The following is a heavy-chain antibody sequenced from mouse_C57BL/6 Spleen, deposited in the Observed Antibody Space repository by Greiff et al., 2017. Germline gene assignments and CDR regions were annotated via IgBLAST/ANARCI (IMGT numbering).Heavy chain of an antibody. Sequence: VQLQQPGAELVKPGASVTMSCKASGYTFTSYWIPWVKQRPGQGLEWIGDIYPGSGSTNYNEKFKSKATLTVDTSSSTAYMQRSSLTSEDAAVYYCARLRGLYFAMGDWGQGTTVTVA. CDR1: GYTFTSYW. CDR3: ARLRGLYFAMGD. J-gene: IGHJ4*01. CDR2: IYPGSGST. V-gene: IGHV1-55*01.